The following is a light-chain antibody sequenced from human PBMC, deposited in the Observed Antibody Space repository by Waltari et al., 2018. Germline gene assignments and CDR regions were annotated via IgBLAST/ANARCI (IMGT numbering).Light chain of an antibody. CDR2: GAS. Sequence: EIVLTQSPGTLSLSPGEKVTLSCRASQSVGLKYLAWYQQKPGQGPRLLIYGASIRAACIADRFSGSGSVTDFSLSSSGVVPEDFAVYYCHHYGSSPFTFGQGTNLEI. V-gene: IGKV3-20*01. CDR1: QSVGLKY. CDR3: HHYGSSPFT. J-gene: IGKJ2*01.